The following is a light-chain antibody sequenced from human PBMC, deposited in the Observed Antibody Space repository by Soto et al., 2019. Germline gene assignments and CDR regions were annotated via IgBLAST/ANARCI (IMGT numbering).Light chain of an antibody. CDR2: KAS. CDR1: QSIESW. J-gene: IGKJ4*01. Sequence: DIQMTQSPSALSASVGDRVTITCRARQSIESWLAWYQQKPGKAPKLLIYKASTLESGVPSRFSGSGSGTEVTLTLSSLQPDDFGTYYCQSYNTYPITFGGGTKVEIK. CDR3: QSYNTYPIT. V-gene: IGKV1-5*03.